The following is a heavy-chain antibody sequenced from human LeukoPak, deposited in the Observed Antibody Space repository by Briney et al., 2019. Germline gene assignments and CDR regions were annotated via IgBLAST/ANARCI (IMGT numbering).Heavy chain of an antibody. CDR1: GGTFSSYA. Sequence: GSSVKVSCKASGGTFSSYAISWVRQAPGQGLEWMGRIIPILGIANYAQKFQGRVTITADKSTSTAYMELSSLRSEDTAMYYCARDGSIAAAGKGAFDIWGQGTMVTVSS. D-gene: IGHD6-13*01. J-gene: IGHJ3*02. CDR3: ARDGSIAAAGKGAFDI. V-gene: IGHV1-69*04. CDR2: IIPILGIA.